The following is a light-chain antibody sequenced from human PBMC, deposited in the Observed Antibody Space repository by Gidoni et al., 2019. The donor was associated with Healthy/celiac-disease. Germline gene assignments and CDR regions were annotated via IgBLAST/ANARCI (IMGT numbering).Light chain of an antibody. J-gene: IGLJ1*01. CDR2: EVS. Sequence: QSALTQPPSVSGSPGQSVTISSTGTSSDVGSNNRVSWYQQPPGTAPKLMIYEVSNRPSGVPDRFSGSKSGNTASLTISGLQAEDEADYYCSSYTSSSTYVFGTGTKVTVL. CDR3: SSYTSSSTYV. V-gene: IGLV2-18*02. CDR1: SSDVGSNNR.